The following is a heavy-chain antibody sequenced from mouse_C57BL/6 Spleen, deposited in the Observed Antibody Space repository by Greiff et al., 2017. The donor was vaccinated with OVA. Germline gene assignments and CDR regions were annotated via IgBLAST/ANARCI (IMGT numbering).Heavy chain of an antibody. Sequence: QVQLQQPGAELVKPGASVKLSCKASGYTFTSYWMHWVTQRPGQGLEWIGMIHPNSGSTNYNEKFKSKATLTVDKSSSTAYMQLSSLTSEDSAVDYCARYYYGSSYYAMDYWGQGTSVTVSS. CDR2: IHPNSGST. CDR1: GYTFTSYW. J-gene: IGHJ4*01. V-gene: IGHV1-64*01. CDR3: ARYYYGSSYYAMDY. D-gene: IGHD1-1*01.